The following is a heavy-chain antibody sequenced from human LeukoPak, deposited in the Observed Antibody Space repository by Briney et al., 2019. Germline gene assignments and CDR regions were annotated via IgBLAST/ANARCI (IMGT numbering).Heavy chain of an antibody. CDR3: AKGYYDSSGYPPYYFDY. J-gene: IGHJ4*02. V-gene: IGHV3-30*02. CDR1: GFTFSSYG. CDR2: IRYDGSNK. D-gene: IGHD3-22*01. Sequence: GGSLRLSCAASGFTFSSYGMHWVRQAPGKGLEWVAFIRYDGSNKYYADSVKGRFTISRDNSKNTLYLQMNSLRAEDTAVYYCAKGYYDSSGYPPYYFDYWGQGTLVTVSS.